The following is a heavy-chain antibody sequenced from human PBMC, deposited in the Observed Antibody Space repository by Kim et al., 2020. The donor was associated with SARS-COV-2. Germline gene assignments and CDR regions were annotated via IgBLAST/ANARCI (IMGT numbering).Heavy chain of an antibody. CDR1: GFTFTGHA. V-gene: IGHV3-23*01. CDR2: IDGSDGTT. CDR3: LNGGCGRICDY. J-gene: IGHJ4*02. Sequence: GGSLRLSCTTSGFTFTGHAMSWVRQAPGKGLEWVSSIDGSDGTTYYVDLVKGRFSFSRVDSNNTLYLLMSALRADDTAAYYCLNGGCGRICDYWGTGTLV. D-gene: IGHD2-15*01.